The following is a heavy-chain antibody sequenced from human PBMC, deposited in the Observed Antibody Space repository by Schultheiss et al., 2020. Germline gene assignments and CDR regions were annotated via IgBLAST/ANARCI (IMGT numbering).Heavy chain of an antibody. CDR2: INHSGST. V-gene: IGHV4-34*01. CDR3: ARDRGDYCSSTSCYAVFYYYYYGMDV. Sequence: SETLSLTCTVSGGSISSYYWSWIRQPPGKGLEWIGEINHSGSTNYNPSLKSRVTISVDTSKNQFSLKLSSVTAADTAVYYCARDRGDYCSSTSCYAVFYYYYYGMDVWGQGTTVTVSS. J-gene: IGHJ6*02. D-gene: IGHD2-2*01. CDR1: GGSISSYY.